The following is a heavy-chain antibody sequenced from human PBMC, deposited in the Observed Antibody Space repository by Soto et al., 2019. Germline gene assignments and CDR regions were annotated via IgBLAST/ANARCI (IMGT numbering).Heavy chain of an antibody. Sequence: SETLSLTCSVSGDSITTYYWTWIRQPPGKGLEWIGYVSYSGSTNYNPSLKSRVTISVDTSKSQLSLRLNSVTAADTAVYYCARDRGGVASNWFDPWGQGTLVTVSS. D-gene: IGHD3-10*01. V-gene: IGHV4-59*01. CDR3: ARDRGGVASNWFDP. CDR2: VSYSGST. CDR1: GDSITTYY. J-gene: IGHJ5*02.